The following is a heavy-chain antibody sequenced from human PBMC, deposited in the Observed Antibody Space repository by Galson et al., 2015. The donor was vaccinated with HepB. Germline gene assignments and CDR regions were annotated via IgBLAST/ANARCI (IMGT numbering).Heavy chain of an antibody. Sequence: SVKVSCKASGYTFTSYAMNWVRQAPGQGLEWMGWINTNTGNPTYAQGFTGRFVFSLDTSVSTAYLQICSLKAEDTAVYYCARGAKSTIFGVVRNGGWFDPWGQGTLFTVSS. V-gene: IGHV7-4-1*01. CDR3: ARGAKSTIFGVVRNGGWFDP. CDR1: GYTFTSYA. J-gene: IGHJ5*02. CDR2: INTNTGNP. D-gene: IGHD3-3*01.